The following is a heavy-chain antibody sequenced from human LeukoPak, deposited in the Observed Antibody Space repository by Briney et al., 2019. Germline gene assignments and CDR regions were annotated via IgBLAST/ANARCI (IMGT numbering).Heavy chain of an antibody. Sequence: PGGSLRLSCAASGFTFSTFEMNWVRQAPGKGLEWVSYISDSATTIYYADSVKGRFTISRDNAKNSLYLQMNSLSAEDTAVYYCAMVFGSGSSDYWGQGTLVTVSS. CDR1: GFTFSTFE. V-gene: IGHV3-48*03. CDR2: ISDSATTI. D-gene: IGHD3-10*01. J-gene: IGHJ4*02. CDR3: AMVFGSGSSDY.